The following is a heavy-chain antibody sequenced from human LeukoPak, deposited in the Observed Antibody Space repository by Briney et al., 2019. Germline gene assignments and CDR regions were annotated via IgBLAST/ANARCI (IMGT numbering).Heavy chain of an antibody. CDR2: IYHGGST. V-gene: IGHV4-4*02. CDR1: GGSISSSNW. Sequence: SETLSLTCAVSGGSISSSNWWSWVRQPPGKGPEWIGEIYHGGSTNYNPSLKSRVTISVDKSKNQFSLKLSSVTAADTAVYYCARGGGYGEPIDYWGQGTLVTVSS. D-gene: IGHD5-12*01. CDR3: ARGGGYGEPIDY. J-gene: IGHJ4*02.